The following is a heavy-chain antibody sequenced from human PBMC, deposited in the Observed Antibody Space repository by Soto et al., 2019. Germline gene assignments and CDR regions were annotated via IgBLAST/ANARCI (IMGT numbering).Heavy chain of an antibody. D-gene: IGHD2-2*01. J-gene: IGHJ4*02. CDR2: ISGSGGST. V-gene: IGHV3-23*01. Sequence: SGGSLRLSCAASGFTFSSYAMSWVRQAPGKGLEWVSAISGSGGSTYYADSVKGRFTISRDNSKNTLYLQMNSLSAEDTAVYYCAKSVQLLGFGSFLVDYWGQGTLVTVSS. CDR1: GFTFSSYA. CDR3: AKSVQLLGFGSFLVDY.